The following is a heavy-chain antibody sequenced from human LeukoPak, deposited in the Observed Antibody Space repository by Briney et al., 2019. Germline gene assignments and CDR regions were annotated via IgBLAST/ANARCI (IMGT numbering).Heavy chain of an antibody. CDR3: ARDLDQYSGRFGGFGHDF. V-gene: IGHV1-18*01. CDR2: ISAYNGNT. CDR1: GYTFTTYG. J-gene: IGHJ4*02. Sequence: GASVKVSCKASGYTFTTYGISWERQAPGQGLEWMGWISAYNGNTNYAQKLQGRVTMTTDTSTSTAYMELRSLRSDDTAVYYCARDLDQYSGRFGGFGHDFWGQGTLVTVSS. D-gene: IGHD1-26*01.